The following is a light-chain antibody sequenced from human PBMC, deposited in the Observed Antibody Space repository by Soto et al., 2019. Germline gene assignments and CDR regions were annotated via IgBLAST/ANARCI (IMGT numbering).Light chain of an antibody. V-gene: IGLV2-14*01. CDR2: DVS. CDR3: SSYTSSSTYV. Sequence: QSVLTQPASVSGSPGQSIAISCTGTSREVGGYNYVSWYQQHPGKAPKLMVYDVSNRPSGVSNRFSGSKSGNTASLTISGLQAEDEADYYCSSYTSSSTYVFGNGTKVTVL. CDR1: SREVGGYNY. J-gene: IGLJ1*01.